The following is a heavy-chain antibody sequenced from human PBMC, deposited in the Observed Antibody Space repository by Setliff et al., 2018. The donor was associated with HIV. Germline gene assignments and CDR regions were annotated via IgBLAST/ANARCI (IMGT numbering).Heavy chain of an antibody. Sequence: GASVKVSCKASGGTFSNYGFAWVRQAPGQGLEWMGGIIPIFGSADYAQKFQGRVTISADESTSTVYLELSSLTSDDTAMYYCASKGDYYTSKTLDSWGQVTLVTVS. J-gene: IGHJ4*02. D-gene: IGHD3-10*01. CDR1: GGTFSNYG. CDR3: ASKGDYYTSKTLDS. V-gene: IGHV1-69*13. CDR2: IIPIFGSA.